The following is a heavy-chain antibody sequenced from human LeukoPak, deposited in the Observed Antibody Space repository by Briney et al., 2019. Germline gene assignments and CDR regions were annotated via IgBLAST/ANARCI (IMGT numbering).Heavy chain of an antibody. CDR2: IKQDGSEQ. CDR3: ARVGKSGSYPFDY. V-gene: IGHV3-7*05. CDR1: GFTFNSYW. J-gene: IGHJ4*02. Sequence: GGSLRLSCAASGFTFNSYWMTWVRQAPGRGLEWLANIKQDGSEQYYVDSVKGRFTISRDNAKNSLYLQMNSLRAWDTAVYYCARVGKSGSYPFDYWGQGSLVTVSS. D-gene: IGHD1-26*01.